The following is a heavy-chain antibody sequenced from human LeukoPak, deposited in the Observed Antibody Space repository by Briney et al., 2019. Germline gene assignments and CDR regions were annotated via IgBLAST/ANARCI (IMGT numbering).Heavy chain of an antibody. D-gene: IGHD6-13*01. Sequence: GGSLRLSCADSGFSFSDYAMHWVRQAPGKGLEWVSYISSSSSTIYYADSVKGRFTISRDNAKNSLYLQMNSLRAEDTAVYYCAREQLWDSTWDVWGKGTTVTVSS. CDR2: ISSSSSTI. CDR1: GFSFSDYA. J-gene: IGHJ6*04. V-gene: IGHV3-48*01. CDR3: AREQLWDSTWDV.